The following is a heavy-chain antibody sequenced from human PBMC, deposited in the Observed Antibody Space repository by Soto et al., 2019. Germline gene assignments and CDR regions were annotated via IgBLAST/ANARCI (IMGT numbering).Heavy chain of an antibody. D-gene: IGHD2-2*01. CDR1: GDRCTSYG. CDR3: ARHRMPDSSRYYYYMDV. J-gene: IGHJ6*03. Sequence: ISNKVAGDRCTSYGIRWMIQKPGKGLEWMGIIYPGDSDTRYSPSFQGQVTISADKSISTAYLQWSSLKASDTAMYYCARHRMPDSSRYYYYMDVWGKGTTVTVSS. V-gene: IGHV5-51*01. CDR2: IYPGDSDT.